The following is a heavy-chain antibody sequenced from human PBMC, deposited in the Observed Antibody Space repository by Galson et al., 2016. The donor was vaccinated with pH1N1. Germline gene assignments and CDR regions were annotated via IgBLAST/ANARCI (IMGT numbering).Heavy chain of an antibody. CDR1: GYSFTTHW. Sequence: QSGAEVKKPGESLKISCKASGYSFTTHWIGWVRQMPGKGLEWMGIIYAGDSDTRYSPSLKGQVSFSVDKSIATADLQWRSLKATDPALYYLARQNEGALDVWGQGTTVTVSS. D-gene: IGHD1-1*01. CDR3: ARQNEGALDV. J-gene: IGHJ6*02. V-gene: IGHV5-51*01. CDR2: IYAGDSDT.